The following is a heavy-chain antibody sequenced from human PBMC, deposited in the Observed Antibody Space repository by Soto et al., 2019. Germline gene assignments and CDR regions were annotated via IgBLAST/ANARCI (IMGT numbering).Heavy chain of an antibody. V-gene: IGHV4-61*03. CDR1: GGSVSSGSNY. Sequence: SETLSLTCTVSGGSVSSGSNYWSWIRQPPGRGLEWIGRIFSSGSTSFNPSLESRVAMSVDTSKNHFSLNLSSVTAADMAVYYCAREGSYSAYNFAHGIQLWSFDFWGQGALVTVSS. CDR2: IFSSGST. CDR3: AREGSYSAYNFAHGIQLWSFDF. D-gene: IGHD5-12*01. J-gene: IGHJ4*02.